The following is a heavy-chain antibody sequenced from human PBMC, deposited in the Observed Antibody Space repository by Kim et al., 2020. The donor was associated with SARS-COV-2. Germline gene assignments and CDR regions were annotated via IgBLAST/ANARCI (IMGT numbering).Heavy chain of an antibody. CDR1: GVSLRTSGVG. CDR3: AHSLATGY. V-gene: IGHV2-5*02. CDR2: IYWDDDK. Sequence: PANTSMRTDSVSGVSLRTSGVGVGWFRQPPGKALEWIALIYWDDDKRYSASLKSRLTITKYTSKNLLVLTMTNMEPVDTGTYYCAHSLATGY. J-gene: IGHJ4*03.